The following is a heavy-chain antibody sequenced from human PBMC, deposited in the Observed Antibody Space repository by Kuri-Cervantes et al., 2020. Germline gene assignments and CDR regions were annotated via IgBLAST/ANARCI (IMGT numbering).Heavy chain of an antibody. Sequence: SETLSLTCAVYGGSFSGYYWSWIRQPPGKGLEWIGEINHSGSTNYNPSLKSRVTISVDTSKNQFSLKLSSVTAADTAVYYCARGLSTISGALYALDIWGQGTMVTVSS. D-gene: IGHD3-10*01. CDR2: INHSGST. CDR3: ARGLSTISGALYALDI. J-gene: IGHJ3*02. CDR1: GGSFSGYY. V-gene: IGHV4-34*01.